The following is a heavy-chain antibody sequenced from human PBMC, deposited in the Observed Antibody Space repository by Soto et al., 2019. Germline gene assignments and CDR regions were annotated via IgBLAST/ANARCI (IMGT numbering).Heavy chain of an antibody. Sequence: QVQLVESGGGVVQPGRSLRLSCAASGFTFSSYGMHWVRQAPGRGLEWVAVISNDGSNKYYADSVKGRFTISRDNSKNTLYLQMNSLRAEDTAVYYCAKDWVRFAYYDFCSGYSPGYWGKGTLVTVS. CDR1: GFTFSSYG. V-gene: IGHV3-30*18. CDR2: ISNDGSNK. D-gene: IGHD3-3*01. J-gene: IGHJ4*02. CDR3: AKDWVRFAYYDFCSGYSPGY.